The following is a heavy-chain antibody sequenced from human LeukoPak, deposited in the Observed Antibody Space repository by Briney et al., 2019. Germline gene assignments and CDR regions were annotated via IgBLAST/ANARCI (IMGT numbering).Heavy chain of an antibody. CDR3: TRGYLSGSNYQ. CDR2: ISSSGSTI. V-gene: IGHV3-48*02. J-gene: IGHJ1*01. CDR1: GFVFSSYG. Sequence: NPGGSLRLSCADSGFVFSSYGMSWVRQAPGKGLEWVSYISSSGSTIYYADSVRGRFTTSRDNAQNLLYLQMNSLRDEDTAMYYCTRGYLSGSNYQWGQGTLVTVSS. D-gene: IGHD3-10*01.